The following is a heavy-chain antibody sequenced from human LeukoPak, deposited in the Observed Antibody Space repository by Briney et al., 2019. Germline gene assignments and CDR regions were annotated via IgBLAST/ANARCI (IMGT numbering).Heavy chain of an antibody. CDR3: ARITMVRGVVYFDY. V-gene: IGHV4-59*08. CDR1: GGSISSYY. J-gene: IGHJ4*02. CDR2: IYYSGST. D-gene: IGHD3-10*01. Sequence: SETLSLTCTVSGGSISSYYWSWIRQPPGKGREGSGDIYYSGSTNYNPSLKSRGTISVDTSKNQFSLKLSSVTAADTAVYYCARITMVRGVVYFDYWGQGTLVTVSS.